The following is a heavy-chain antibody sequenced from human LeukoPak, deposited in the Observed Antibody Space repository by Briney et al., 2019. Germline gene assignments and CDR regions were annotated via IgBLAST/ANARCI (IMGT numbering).Heavy chain of an antibody. CDR1: GFTFSSYG. CDR3: ARRAGEYSHPYDY. V-gene: IGHV3-23*01. Sequence: GGSLRLSCAASGFTFSSYGMSWVRQAPGKGLEWVSTISAGGDTYYADSVKGRFTISRDNSKNTLYLQMNSLRAEDTAVYYCARRAGEYSHPYDYWGQGTLVAVSS. CDR2: ISAGGDT. D-gene: IGHD4-17*01. J-gene: IGHJ4*02.